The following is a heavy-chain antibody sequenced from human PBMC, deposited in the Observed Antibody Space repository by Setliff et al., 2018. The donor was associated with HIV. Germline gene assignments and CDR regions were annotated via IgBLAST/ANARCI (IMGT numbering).Heavy chain of an antibody. Sequence: SVKVSCKSSGGTFSSNAISWVRQAPGHGLEWIGGIIPILGTTHYSQKFQDRVTITRDESTRTAYLEVNNLGSEDTAIYYCARDRGGSYADACDVWGQGTMVTISS. D-gene: IGHD1-26*01. J-gene: IGHJ3*01. CDR2: IIPILGTT. CDR3: ARDRGGSYADACDV. CDR1: GGTFSSNA. V-gene: IGHV1-69*05.